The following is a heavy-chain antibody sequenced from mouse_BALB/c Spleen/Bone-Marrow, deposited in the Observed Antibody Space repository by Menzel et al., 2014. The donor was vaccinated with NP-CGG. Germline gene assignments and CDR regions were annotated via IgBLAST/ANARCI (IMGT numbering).Heavy chain of an antibody. J-gene: IGHJ2*01. Sequence: DVQLVESGGGLVQPGGSLRLSCATSGFTSTDYYMSWVRQPPGKALEWLGFIRNKANGYTTEYSASVKGRFTISRDNSQSILYLQINTLRAEDSATYYCARDGYDDYWGQGTTLTVSS. CDR3: ARDGYDDY. CDR1: GFTSTDYY. V-gene: IGHV7-3*02. D-gene: IGHD2-2*01. CDR2: IRNKANGYTT.